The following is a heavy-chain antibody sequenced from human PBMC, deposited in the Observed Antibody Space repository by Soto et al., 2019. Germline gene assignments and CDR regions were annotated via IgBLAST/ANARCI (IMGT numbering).Heavy chain of an antibody. Sequence: ASVKVSCKASGYTFTSYGISWVRQAPGQGLEWMGWISAYNGNTNYAQKLQGRVTMTTDTSTSTAYMELRSLRSDDTAAYYCARELGSGWYLPGNYWGQGTLVTVSS. V-gene: IGHV1-18*01. CDR3: ARELGSGWYLPGNY. CDR2: ISAYNGNT. CDR1: GYTFTSYG. J-gene: IGHJ4*02. D-gene: IGHD6-19*01.